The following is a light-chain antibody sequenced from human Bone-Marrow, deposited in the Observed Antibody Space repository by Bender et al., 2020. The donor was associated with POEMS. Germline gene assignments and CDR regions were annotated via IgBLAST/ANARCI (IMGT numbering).Light chain of an antibody. Sequence: QSALTQPASVSGSPGQSITISCTGTSSDVESYNLVSWYQQHPGKVPKLMIYEGSKRPSGVSDRFSGSKSGNTASLTISGLRAEDEADYYCSSYTSSSTPVVFGGGTKLTVL. J-gene: IGLJ2*01. CDR2: EGS. CDR1: SSDVESYNL. V-gene: IGLV2-14*02. CDR3: SSYTSSSTPVV.